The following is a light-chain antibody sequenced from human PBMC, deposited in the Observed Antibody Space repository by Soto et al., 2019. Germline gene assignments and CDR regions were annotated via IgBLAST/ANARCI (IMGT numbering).Light chain of an antibody. CDR2: GAS. J-gene: IGKJ1*01. V-gene: IGKV3-20*01. Sequence: IVLTQSPGTLSLSQGERATLSCRASQTVSSSLAWYQQKPGQAPRLLISGASSRAADIPDRFSGSGSGTDFTLTINRLEPEDFAVYYCQQYGGSPRTFGQGTKVEIK. CDR3: QQYGGSPRT. CDR1: QTVSSS.